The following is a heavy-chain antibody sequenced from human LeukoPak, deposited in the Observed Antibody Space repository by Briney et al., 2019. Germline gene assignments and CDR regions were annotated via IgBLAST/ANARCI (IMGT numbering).Heavy chain of an antibody. CDR2: ISGSSSPI. D-gene: IGHD5-18*01. Sequence: GGSLRLSCAASGFTFSSYSMTWVRQAPGKGLEWVSYISGSSSPIYYADSVKGRVTISRDNAKNSLYLQMNSLRAEDTAVYYCARARDTAMVTSYYYYGMDVWGQGTTVTVSS. V-gene: IGHV3-48*04. J-gene: IGHJ6*02. CDR3: ARARDTAMVTSYYYYGMDV. CDR1: GFTFSSYS.